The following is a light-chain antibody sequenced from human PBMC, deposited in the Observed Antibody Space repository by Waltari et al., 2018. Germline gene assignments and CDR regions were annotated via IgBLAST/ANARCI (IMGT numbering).Light chain of an antibody. Sequence: EIVMTPSPATLSVSPGERATLSCRASQSVSSNLAWDQQKPGQAPRLLIYGASTRATGIPARFSGSGSGTEFTLTISSLQSEDFAVYYCQQYNNWPPVTFGQGTKLEIK. V-gene: IGKV3-15*01. CDR1: QSVSSN. CDR2: GAS. J-gene: IGKJ2*01. CDR3: QQYNNWPPVT.